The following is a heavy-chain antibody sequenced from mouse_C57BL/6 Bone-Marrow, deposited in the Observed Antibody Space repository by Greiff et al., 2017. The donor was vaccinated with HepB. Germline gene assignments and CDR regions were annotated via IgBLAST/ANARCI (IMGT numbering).Heavy chain of an antibody. D-gene: IGHD2-4*01. CDR3: ARLHYDYDGAYYFDY. V-gene: IGHV5-12*01. Sequence: EVNVVESGGGLVQPGGSLKLSCAASGFTFSDYYMYWVRQTPEKRLEWVAYISNGGGSTYYPDTVKGRFTISRDNAKNTLYLQMSRPKSEDTAMYYCARLHYDYDGAYYFDYWGQGTTLTVSS. CDR1: GFTFSDYY. CDR2: ISNGGGST. J-gene: IGHJ2*01.